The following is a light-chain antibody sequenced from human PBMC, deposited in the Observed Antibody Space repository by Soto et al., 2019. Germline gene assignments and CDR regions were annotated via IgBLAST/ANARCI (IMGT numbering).Light chain of an antibody. CDR3: QQYGSSPGT. V-gene: IGKV3-20*01. J-gene: IGKJ1*01. Sequence: EIVLTQSPATLSLSPGERATLSCRASQSVTTSLAWYQQKPGQAPRLLIYGASSRATGIPYRFSGSGSGTDFTLTISRLEPEDFEVYYCQQYGSSPGTFGQGTKVEIK. CDR2: GAS. CDR1: QSVTTS.